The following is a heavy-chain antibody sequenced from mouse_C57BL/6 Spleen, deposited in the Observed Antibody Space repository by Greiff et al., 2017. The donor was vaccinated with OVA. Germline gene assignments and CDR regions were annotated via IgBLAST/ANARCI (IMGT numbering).Heavy chain of an antibody. J-gene: IGHJ4*01. CDR1: GYAFSSSW. CDR2: IYPGDGDT. Sequence: VQLKESGPELVKPGASVKISCKASGYAFSSSWMNWVKQRPGKGLEWIGRIYPGDGDTNYNGKFKGKATLTADKSSSTAYMQLSSLTSEDSAVYFCARLPYYGSSYDAMDYWGQGTSVTVSS. V-gene: IGHV1-82*01. CDR3: ARLPYYGSSYDAMDY. D-gene: IGHD1-1*01.